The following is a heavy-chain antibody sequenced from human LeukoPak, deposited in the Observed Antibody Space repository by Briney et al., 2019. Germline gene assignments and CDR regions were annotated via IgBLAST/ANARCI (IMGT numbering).Heavy chain of an antibody. J-gene: IGHJ6*03. CDR2: IYSTGNT. CDR1: GGSINTYY. Sequence: PSETLSLTCAVSGGSINTYYWSWIRQPPGKGLEWIGYIYSTGNTNYNPSLKGRVTISLDTSKNQFSLNLSSVTAADTAVYYCAKHDTVFGAAHFYMDVWGKGTTATVSS. D-gene: IGHD3-3*01. V-gene: IGHV4-59*08. CDR3: AKHDTVFGAAHFYMDV.